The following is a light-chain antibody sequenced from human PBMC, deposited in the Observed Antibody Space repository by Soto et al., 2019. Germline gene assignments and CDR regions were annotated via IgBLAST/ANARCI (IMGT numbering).Light chain of an antibody. CDR2: RNN. CDR3: AAWDDGMSGVL. J-gene: IGLJ2*01. V-gene: IGLV1-47*01. CDR1: SSNIGSNY. Sequence: QSVLTQPPSASGAPGQRVIISCSGSSSNIGSNYVYWYQQLPGTAPKLLIYRNNQRRSGVPARFSCSKSGTSVSLAISGRRSEDEADYYCAAWDDGMSGVLFGGGTQLTVL.